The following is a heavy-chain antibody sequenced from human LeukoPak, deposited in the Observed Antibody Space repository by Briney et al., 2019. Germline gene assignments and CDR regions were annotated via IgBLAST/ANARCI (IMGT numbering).Heavy chain of an antibody. J-gene: IGHJ4*02. CDR3: ARDGYCSTTNCPRRGAY. Sequence: QSGGSLRLSCAASGFTFSNSWMHWVRQAPGKGLVWVSRVNTDGKTTTYADSVKGRFTISRDNAQNTLYLQMNSLSAEDTAVYYCARDGYCSTTNCPRRGAYWGQGTLVTVSS. CDR2: VNTDGKTT. D-gene: IGHD2-2*01. CDR1: GFTFSNSW. V-gene: IGHV3-74*01.